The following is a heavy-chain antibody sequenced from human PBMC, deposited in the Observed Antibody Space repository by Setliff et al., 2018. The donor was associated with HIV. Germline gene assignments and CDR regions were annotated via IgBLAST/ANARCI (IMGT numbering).Heavy chain of an antibody. CDR1: GVTFSNYA. V-gene: IGHV1-69*05. D-gene: IGHD6-13*01. Sequence: SVKVSCKASGVTFSNYAISWVRQDPGQGLEWMGGIIPIFGTANYAQKFQGRVTITTDESTITAYMELSSLRSEDTAVYYCARDTGQQLVGFDIWGQGTMVTVSS. CDR2: IIPIFGTA. CDR3: ARDTGQQLVGFDI. J-gene: IGHJ3*02.